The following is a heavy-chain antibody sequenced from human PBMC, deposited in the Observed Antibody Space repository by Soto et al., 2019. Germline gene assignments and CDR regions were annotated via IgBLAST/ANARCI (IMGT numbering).Heavy chain of an antibody. Sequence: QVQVQESGPGLVKPSDTLSLTCTVSGGSVSSRSYFWGWIRQPPGKGLEWIGTIYYNGSTYYNPYLKSRVTLSVDTSKHQFSLKLTSVTASDTGLYYCARQRVVPATPTNWFDPWGQGTLVPVSS. J-gene: IGHJ5*02. D-gene: IGHD2-15*01. CDR3: ARQRVVPATPTNWFDP. CDR2: IYYNGST. V-gene: IGHV4-39*01. CDR1: GGSVSSRSYF.